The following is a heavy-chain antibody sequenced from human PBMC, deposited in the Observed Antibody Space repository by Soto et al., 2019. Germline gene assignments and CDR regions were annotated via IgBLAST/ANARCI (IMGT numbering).Heavy chain of an antibody. J-gene: IGHJ5*02. CDR3: ARRPGMTTIWFDP. Sequence: QLQLQESGPGLVKPSETLSLTCTVSGGSISSSSYYWGWIRQPPGKGLEWIGSIYYSGSTYYNPSLKSRVTISVDTSKNQFSLKLSSVTAADTAVYYCARRPGMTTIWFDPWGQGTLVTVSS. CDR2: IYYSGST. D-gene: IGHD4-4*01. CDR1: GGSISSSSYY. V-gene: IGHV4-39*01.